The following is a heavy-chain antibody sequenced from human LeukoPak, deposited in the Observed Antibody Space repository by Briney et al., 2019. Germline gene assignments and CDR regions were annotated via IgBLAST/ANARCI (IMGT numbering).Heavy chain of an antibody. D-gene: IGHD2-2*01. CDR2: INPNSGGT. CDR3: ARARSILVPAAPFDY. V-gene: IGHV1-2*04. Sequence: ASVKVSCKASGYTFTGYYMHWVRQAPGQGLEWMGWINPNSGGTNYAQKFQGWVTITRDTSISTAYMELSRLRSDDTAVYYCARARSILVPAAPFDYWGQGTLVTVSS. CDR1: GYTFTGYY. J-gene: IGHJ4*02.